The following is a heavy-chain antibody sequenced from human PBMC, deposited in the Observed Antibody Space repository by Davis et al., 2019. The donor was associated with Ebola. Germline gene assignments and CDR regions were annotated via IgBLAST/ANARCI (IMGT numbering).Heavy chain of an antibody. Sequence: MPSETLSLTCTLSGGSIGSYYWGWIRQPPGKGLEWIGYIYFIGSTKYNPSLKSRVNMSVATSKNQFSLNLSSVTAADTAVYYCARIVKYCINAVCQNWFDPWGQGTLVTVSS. CDR3: ARIVKYCINAVCQNWFDP. V-gene: IGHV4-59*01. J-gene: IGHJ5*02. D-gene: IGHD2-8*01. CDR1: GGSIGSYY. CDR2: IYFIGST.